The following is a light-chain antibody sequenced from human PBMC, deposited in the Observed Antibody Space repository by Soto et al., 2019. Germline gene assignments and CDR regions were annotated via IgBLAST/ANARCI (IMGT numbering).Light chain of an antibody. J-gene: IGKJ4*01. CDR3: QQYGSSPLT. CDR2: GAS. V-gene: IGKV3-20*01. CDR1: QSVGSGF. Sequence: EIVLTQSPATLSVSPGERATLSCRASQSVGSGFLAWYQQTRGQAPRLLIYGASTRVTGIPDRFSGSGSGTDFTLTISRLEPEDFAVYYCQQYGSSPLTFGGGTKVDIK.